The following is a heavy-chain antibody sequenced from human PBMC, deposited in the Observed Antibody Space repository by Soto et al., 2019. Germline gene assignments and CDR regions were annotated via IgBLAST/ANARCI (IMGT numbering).Heavy chain of an antibody. CDR1: GFTFSNAW. V-gene: IGHV3-15*01. CDR2: IKSKTDGGTA. D-gene: IGHD2-8*01. Sequence: EVQLVESGGGLVKPGGSLRLSCAASGFTFSNAWMSWVRQAPGKGLEWVGRIKSKTDGGTADYAAPVKGRFTISRDDSKNTLYLQMNSLKTEDTAVYYCTTGVYAGPYYLDYWGQGTLVTVSS. J-gene: IGHJ4*02. CDR3: TTGVYAGPYYLDY.